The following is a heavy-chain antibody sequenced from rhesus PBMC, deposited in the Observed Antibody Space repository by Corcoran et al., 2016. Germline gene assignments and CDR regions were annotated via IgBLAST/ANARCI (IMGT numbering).Heavy chain of an antibody. J-gene: IGHJ2*01. D-gene: IGHD5-36*01. CDR3: ARHAAVTTTDSWYFDI. CDR2: IAYTWST. Sequence: QVQLQESGPGLVKPSETLSLTCAVSGDSITSRFYYWSWIRQAPGKGLEWIGYIAYTWSTPSNWSLRCRVISSRETSKNRFSLNLGSVPAADTAVYYCARHAAVTTTDSWYFDIWGPGTPITVSS. V-gene: IGHV4-122*02. CDR1: GDSITSRFYY.